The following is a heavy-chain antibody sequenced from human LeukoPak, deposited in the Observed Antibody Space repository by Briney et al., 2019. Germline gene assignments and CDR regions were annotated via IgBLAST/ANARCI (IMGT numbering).Heavy chain of an antibody. CDR3: ARAEPVYYDSSGNDAFDI. V-gene: IGHV3-53*01. CDR1: GFTVSSNY. D-gene: IGHD3-22*01. CDR2: IYSGSST. J-gene: IGHJ3*02. Sequence: PGGSLRLSCAASGFTVSSNYMSWVRQAPGKGLEWVSVIYSGSSTYYADSVKGRFTISRDNSKNTLYLQMNSLRAEDTAVYYCARAEPVYYDSSGNDAFDIWGQGTMVTVSS.